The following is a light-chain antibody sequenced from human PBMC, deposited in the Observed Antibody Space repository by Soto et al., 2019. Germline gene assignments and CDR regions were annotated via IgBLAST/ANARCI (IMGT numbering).Light chain of an antibody. CDR2: GTS. J-gene: IGKJ2*01. Sequence: EILMTQSPATLSVSPGERATLSCRASQSVSSNLAWFQQKPGQAPRLLIYGTSTRATGIPARFSGSGSGTEFTLTISSLQSEDFAVYYCQQYNNWPPFTFGPGTKLEIK. CDR3: QQYNNWPPFT. CDR1: QSVSSN. V-gene: IGKV3-15*01.